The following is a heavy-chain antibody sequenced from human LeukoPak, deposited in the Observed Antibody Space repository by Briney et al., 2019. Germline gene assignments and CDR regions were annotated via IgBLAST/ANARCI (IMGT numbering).Heavy chain of an antibody. J-gene: IGHJ4*02. D-gene: IGHD3-22*01. Sequence: GESLKISCKGSGYSFTIYWIGWVRQMPGKGLEWMGIIYPGDSDTRYSPSFQGQVTISADKSISTAYLQWSSLKASDTAMYYCARTYYYDSSGYYYGDYWGQGTLVTVSS. CDR2: IYPGDSDT. V-gene: IGHV5-51*01. CDR1: GYSFTIYW. CDR3: ARTYYYDSSGYYYGDY.